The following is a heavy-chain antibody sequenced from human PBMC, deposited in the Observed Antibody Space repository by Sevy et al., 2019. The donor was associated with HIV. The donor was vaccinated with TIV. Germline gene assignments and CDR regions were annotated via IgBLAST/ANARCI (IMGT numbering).Heavy chain of an antibody. CDR1: GFIFSNYG. J-gene: IGHJ4*02. CDR2: IWYDGSNK. Sequence: GGSLRLSCAASGFIFSNYGMHWVRQAPGKGLEWVAVIWYDGSNKYYTDSVKGRFTISRDKSKNTLYLQMNSLRAEDTALYYCARDGIVIVSNAVAVSGFFDSWGQGTLVTVSS. V-gene: IGHV3-33*01. CDR3: ARDGIVIVSNAVAVSGFFDS. D-gene: IGHD2-2*01.